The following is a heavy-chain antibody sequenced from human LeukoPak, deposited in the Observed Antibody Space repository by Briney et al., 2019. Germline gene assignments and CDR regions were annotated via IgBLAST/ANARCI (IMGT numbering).Heavy chain of an antibody. D-gene: IGHD3-10*01. CDR1: GFTFSTYG. V-gene: IGHV3-30*18. CDR2: ISYDGTNE. Sequence: GGSLRLSCAASGFTFSTYGMYWVRQAPGKGLEWVAVISYDGTNEYYADSVKGLFTISRDNSKNTLYLQMNSPRAEDTAVYYCAKDLSPLVWFVSGSDAFDIWGQGTMVTVSS. CDR3: AKDLSPLVWFVSGSDAFDI. J-gene: IGHJ3*02.